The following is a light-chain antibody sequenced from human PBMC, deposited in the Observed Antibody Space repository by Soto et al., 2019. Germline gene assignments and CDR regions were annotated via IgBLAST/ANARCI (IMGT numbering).Light chain of an antibody. Sequence: QSVLTQPPSASGTPGQTVAISCSGSNCNIGSNTVNWYQLFPGTAPKLLIYDNNQRPSGVPDRFSGSKSDTSASLAISGLLSDDESDYYCAAWDDSLNGWVFGGGTKVTVL. V-gene: IGLV1-44*01. CDR2: DNN. J-gene: IGLJ3*02. CDR3: AAWDDSLNGWV. CDR1: NCNIGSNT.